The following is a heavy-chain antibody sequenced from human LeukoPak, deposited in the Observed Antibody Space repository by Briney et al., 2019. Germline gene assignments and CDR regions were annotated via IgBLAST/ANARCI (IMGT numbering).Heavy chain of an antibody. D-gene: IGHD6-13*01. J-gene: IGHJ6*02. CDR2: IVVGSGNT. CDR1: GFTFTSSA. V-gene: IGHV1-58*02. Sequence: TSVKVSCKASGFTFTSSAMQWVRQARGQRLEWIGWIVVGSGNTNYAQKFQERVTITRDMSTSTAYMELSSLRPEDTAVYYCAAVSGIGYGMDVWGQGTTVTVSS. CDR3: AAVSGIGYGMDV.